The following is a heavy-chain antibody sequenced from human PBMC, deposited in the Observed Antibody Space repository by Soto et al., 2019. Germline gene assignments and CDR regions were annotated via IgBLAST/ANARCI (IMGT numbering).Heavy chain of an antibody. CDR2: INSDGSST. D-gene: IGHD3-16*01. CDR3: ARGAHMITFGGVLNWFDP. V-gene: IGHV3-74*01. Sequence: GGSLRLSCAASGFTFSSYWMHWVRQAPGKGLVWVSRINSDGSSTSYADSVKGRFTISRDNAKNTLYLQMNSLRAEDTAVYYCARGAHMITFGGVLNWFDPWGQGTLVTVSS. CDR1: GFTFSSYW. J-gene: IGHJ5*02.